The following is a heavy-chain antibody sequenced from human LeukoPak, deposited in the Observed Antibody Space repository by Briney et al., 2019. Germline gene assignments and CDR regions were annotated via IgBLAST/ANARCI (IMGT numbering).Heavy chain of an antibody. J-gene: IGHJ4*02. D-gene: IGHD2-8*01. Sequence: GRSLRLSCAASGFTFSSYGMHWVRQAPGKGLEWVAVISYDGSNKYYADSVKGRFTISRDNSKNTLYLQMNSLRAEDTAVYYCTILGYCTNGVCPTHYCWGQGTLVTVSS. CDR3: TILGYCTNGVCPTHYC. V-gene: IGHV3-30*03. CDR2: ISYDGSNK. CDR1: GFTFSSYG.